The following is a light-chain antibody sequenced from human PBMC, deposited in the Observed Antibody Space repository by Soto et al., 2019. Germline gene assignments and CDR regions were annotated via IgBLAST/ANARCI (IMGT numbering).Light chain of an antibody. CDR3: LLSYEGAGV. CDR2: STT. V-gene: IGLV7-43*01. J-gene: IGLJ2*01. Sequence: QAVVTQEPSLTVSPGGTVTLTCASSTGAVTSGYYPNWFQQKPGQAPTSLIYSTTNRHSWTPARFSGSLLGGKAALTLSGVQLEEGVDYYSLLSYEGAGVFGGGTQLTVL. CDR1: TGAVTSGYY.